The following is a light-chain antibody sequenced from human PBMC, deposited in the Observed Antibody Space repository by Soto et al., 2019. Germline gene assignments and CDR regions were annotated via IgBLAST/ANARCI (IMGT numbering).Light chain of an antibody. CDR2: KAS. CDR3: QQYKSYSVT. V-gene: IGKV1-5*03. J-gene: IGKJ4*01. Sequence: DIKMTQSPSTLSASVGDTVTISCRASQSLDKWLAWYQQKPGTAPKLLIDKASTFDSGVPSRFSGSGSGTEFILTISSLQPEDFATYYCQQYKSYSVTFGGGTTVEI. CDR1: QSLDKW.